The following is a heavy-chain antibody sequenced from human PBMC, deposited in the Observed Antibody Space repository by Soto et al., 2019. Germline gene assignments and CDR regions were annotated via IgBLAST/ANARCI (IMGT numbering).Heavy chain of an antibody. CDR2: INWNSDSI. V-gene: IGHV3-9*01. CDR1: GFTFDDYA. D-gene: IGHD2-2*02. J-gene: IGHJ2*01. CDR3: ANDLGRLYFSWDFDL. Sequence: EVQLVESGGGLVQPGRSLRLSCAASGFTFDDYAMHWVRQAPGKGLEWVSGINWNSDSIGYADSVKGRFTISRDNAKNSLYLQMNSLSAEDTALYYCANDLGRLYFSWDFDLWGRATLVTVSS.